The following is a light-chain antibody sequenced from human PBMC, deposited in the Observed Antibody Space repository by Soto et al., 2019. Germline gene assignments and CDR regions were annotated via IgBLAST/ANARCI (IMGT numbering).Light chain of an antibody. CDR2: LGS. CDR3: MQALQGFT. V-gene: IGKV2-28*01. J-gene: IGKJ3*01. CDR1: QSLLHSNGYNY. Sequence: DIVMTQSPLSLPVTPGEPASISCRSSQSLLHSNGYNYLDWYLQKPGQSPQLLIYLGSNRASEVPDRFSGSGSGTDFTLKISRVEAEDVGVYYCMQALQGFTFGPGTKVDIK.